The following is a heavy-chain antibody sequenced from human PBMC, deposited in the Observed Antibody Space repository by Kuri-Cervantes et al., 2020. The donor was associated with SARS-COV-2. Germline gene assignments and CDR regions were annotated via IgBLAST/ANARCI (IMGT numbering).Heavy chain of an antibody. CDR1: GFTFSSYG. D-gene: IGHD3-22*01. V-gene: IGHV3-33*08. J-gene: IGHJ4*02. Sequence: GGSLRLSCAASGFTFSSYGMHWVRQAPGKGLEWVAVIWYDGSNKYYADFVKGRFTISRDNSNNTLYLQMNSLRVEDTAVYYCARVPYYYDGSGFFYFDYWGQGTLVTVSS. CDR2: IWYDGSNK. CDR3: ARVPYYYDGSGFFYFDY.